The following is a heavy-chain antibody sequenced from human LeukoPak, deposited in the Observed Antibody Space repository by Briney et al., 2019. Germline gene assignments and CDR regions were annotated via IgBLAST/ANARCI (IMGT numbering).Heavy chain of an antibody. CDR1: RFTFDDYV. V-gene: IGHV3-20*04. CDR3: AREYSSGSDGDY. J-gene: IGHJ4*02. Sequence: GGALRLSCVASRFTFDDYVMSWVRQAPGKGLEWVSGINWNGGSTGYADSVKGRFTIYRDNAKNSLYLQMNSLSAEVTALYYCAREYSSGSDGDYWGQGTLVTVSS. D-gene: IGHD6-19*01. CDR2: INWNGGST.